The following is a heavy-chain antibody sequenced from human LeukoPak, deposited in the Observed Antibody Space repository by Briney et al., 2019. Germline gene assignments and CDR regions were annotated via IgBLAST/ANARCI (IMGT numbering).Heavy chain of an antibody. CDR3: AKGAAHFDY. CDR2: ISGSGDRT. CDR1: GFTFSNSG. D-gene: IGHD6-6*01. Sequence: GGSLRLSCAASGFTFSNSGMSCVRQAPGKGLEWVSGISGSGDRTNYADSVKGRFTISRDNSKNTLYLQINSLRVDDTAVYYCAKGAAHFDYWGQGALVTVSS. V-gene: IGHV3-23*01. J-gene: IGHJ4*02.